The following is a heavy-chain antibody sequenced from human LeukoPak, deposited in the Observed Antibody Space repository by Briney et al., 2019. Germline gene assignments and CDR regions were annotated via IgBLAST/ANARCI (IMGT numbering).Heavy chain of an antibody. CDR2: IKSKTDGGTT. CDR1: GFTFSNAW. J-gene: IGHJ6*03. CDR3: TTGAYSSSSGWYYYYYMDV. V-gene: IGHV3-15*01. D-gene: IGHD6-6*01. Sequence: GGSLRLSCAASGFTFSNAWMSWVRQAPGKGLEWVGRIKSKTDGGTTDYAAPVKGRFTISRDDSKNTLYLQMNSLKTEDTAVYYCTTGAYSSSSGWYYYYYMDVWGKGTTVTVSS.